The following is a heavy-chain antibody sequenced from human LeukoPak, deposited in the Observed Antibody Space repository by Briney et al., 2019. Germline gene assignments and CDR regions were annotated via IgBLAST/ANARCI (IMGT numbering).Heavy chain of an antibody. V-gene: IGHV4-59*01. CDR1: GGSISSYY. Sequence: SETLSLTCTVSGGSISSYYWSWLRQPPGKGLEWIGYIYYSGSTNYNPSLKSRVTISVDTSKNQFSLRLSSVTAADTAVYYCARGDYYYYMDVWGKGTTVTVSS. CDR3: ARGDYYYYMDV. CDR2: IYYSGST. J-gene: IGHJ6*03.